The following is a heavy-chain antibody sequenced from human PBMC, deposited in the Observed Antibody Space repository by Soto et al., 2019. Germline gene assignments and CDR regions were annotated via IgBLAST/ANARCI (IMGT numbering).Heavy chain of an antibody. J-gene: IGHJ6*02. CDR3: ARDTPFNPEYPYYYGMDV. Sequence: ASVKVSCKASGYTFTGYYMHWVRQAPGQGLEWVGWINPNSGGTNYAQKFQGRVTMTRDTSISTAYMELSRLRSDDTAAYYCARDTPFNPEYPYYYGMDVWGQGTTVTVSS. CDR1: GYTFTGYY. V-gene: IGHV1-2*02. CDR2: INPNSGGT. D-gene: IGHD6-6*01.